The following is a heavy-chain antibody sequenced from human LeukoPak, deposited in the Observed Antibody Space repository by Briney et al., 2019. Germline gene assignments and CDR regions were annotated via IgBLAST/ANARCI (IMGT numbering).Heavy chain of an antibody. V-gene: IGHV1-18*01. CDR2: ISAYNGNT. J-gene: IGHJ4*02. Sequence: ASVKVSCKASGHTFTSYGISWVRRAPGQGLEWMGWISAYNGNTNYAQKLQGRVTMTTDTSTSTAYMELRSLRSDDTAVYYCARADIVATSDYWGQGTLVTVSS. CDR1: GHTFTSYG. CDR3: ARADIVATSDY. D-gene: IGHD5-12*01.